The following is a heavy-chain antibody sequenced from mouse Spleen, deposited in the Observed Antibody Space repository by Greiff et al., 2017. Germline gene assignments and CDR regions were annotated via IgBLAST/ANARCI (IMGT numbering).Heavy chain of an antibody. Sequence: EVKVEESGGGLVKPGGSLKLSCAASGFTFSSYAMSWVRQTPEKRLEWVATISSGGSYTYYPDSVKGRFTISRDNAKNTLYLQMSSLRSEDTAMYYCARLRLDSYYFDYWGQGTTLTVSS. D-gene: IGHD1-2*01. CDR3: ARLRLDSYYFDY. J-gene: IGHJ2*01. CDR1: GFTFSSYA. CDR2: ISSGGSYT. V-gene: IGHV5-9-1*01.